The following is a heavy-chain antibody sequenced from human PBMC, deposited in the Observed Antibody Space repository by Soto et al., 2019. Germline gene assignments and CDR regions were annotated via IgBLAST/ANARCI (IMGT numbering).Heavy chain of an antibody. D-gene: IGHD1-20*01. V-gene: IGHV5-10-1*01. J-gene: IGHJ5*02. CDR1: WYTLCPHL. CDR3: ARGGISNQKWFDP. Sequence: GGSLKNFCGDFWYTLCPHLISWVGPAPGKGLEWMGEIDPSDSYTIYSPSLQGHVTISSDKPARTAYLEWSSLKASDTAVYYCARGGISNQKWFDPWGQGTLVTVSS. CDR2: IDPSDSYT.